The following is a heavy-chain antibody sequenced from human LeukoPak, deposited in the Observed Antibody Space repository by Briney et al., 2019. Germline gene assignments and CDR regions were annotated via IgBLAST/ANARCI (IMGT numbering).Heavy chain of an antibody. Sequence: SETLSLTCAVYGGSFSGYYWSWIRQPPGKGLEWIGEINHSGSTNYNPSLKSRVTISVDTSKNQFSLKLSSVTAADTAVYYRARVVVVPAAIDYWGQGTLVTVSS. V-gene: IGHV4-34*01. D-gene: IGHD2-2*01. CDR1: GGSFSGYY. CDR2: INHSGST. J-gene: IGHJ4*02. CDR3: ARVVVVPAAIDY.